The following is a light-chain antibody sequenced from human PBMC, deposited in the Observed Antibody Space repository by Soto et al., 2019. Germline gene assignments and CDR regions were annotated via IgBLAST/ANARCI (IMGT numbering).Light chain of an antibody. V-gene: IGLV2-23*02. Sequence: QSALTQPASVSVSPGQSITISCTGTSSDVGNYNLVSWYQQHPGKAPKLMIYDVSKRPSGVSNRFSGSKSGNTASLTISGLQADDEADYYCCSYAGDSYVFGTGTKLTVL. CDR2: DVS. CDR3: CSYAGDSYV. J-gene: IGLJ1*01. CDR1: SSDVGNYNL.